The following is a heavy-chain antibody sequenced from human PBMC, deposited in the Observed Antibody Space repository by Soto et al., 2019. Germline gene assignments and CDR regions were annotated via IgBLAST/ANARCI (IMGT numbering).Heavy chain of an antibody. V-gene: IGHV3-33*01. CDR2: IWHDGTHN. J-gene: IGHJ6*02. D-gene: IGHD6-13*01. CDR1: GFTFNNYG. Sequence: QVQLVESGGGVVQPGRSLRLSCAASGFTFNNYGMHWVRQAPGKGLDLLAVIWHDGTHNYYANSVKGRFTISRDNSKNTLYLQMSSLRAEDTAVYYCARRQIPPPTRGAANARGGMDVWGQGTTVTVSS. CDR3: ARRQIPPPTRGAANARGGMDV.